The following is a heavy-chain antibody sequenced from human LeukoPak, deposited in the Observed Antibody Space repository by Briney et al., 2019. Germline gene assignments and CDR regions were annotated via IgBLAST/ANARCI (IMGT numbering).Heavy chain of an antibody. CDR1: GFTFSSYG. CDR3: ARVRTEWYIDL. Sequence: PGGSLRLSCAASGFTFSSYGIHWVRQAPGKGLEWVAFIGNDENNKKFGDPVKGRFTISRDNAKNSLYLHLNSLRAEDTAIYYCARVRTEWYIDLWGRGTLVTVSP. D-gene: IGHD2-8*02. J-gene: IGHJ2*01. CDR2: IGNDENNK. V-gene: IGHV3-30*02.